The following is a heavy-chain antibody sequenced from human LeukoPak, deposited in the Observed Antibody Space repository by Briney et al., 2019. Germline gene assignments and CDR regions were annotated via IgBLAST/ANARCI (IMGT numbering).Heavy chain of an antibody. CDR3: VKGGRDYGDYADY. V-gene: IGHV3-30*18. Sequence: PGRSLRLSCAASEFTFRSYGMHWVRQAPGKGLQWVAVISYHGTDKYYADFVKGRFTISRDNSKNTLYLQMDSVRTEDTALYYCVKGGRDYGDYADYWGQGTLVTVSS. D-gene: IGHD4-17*01. CDR2: ISYHGTDK. CDR1: EFTFRSYG. J-gene: IGHJ4*02.